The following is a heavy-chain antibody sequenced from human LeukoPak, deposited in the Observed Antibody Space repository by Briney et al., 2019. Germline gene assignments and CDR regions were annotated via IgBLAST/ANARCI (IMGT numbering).Heavy chain of an antibody. J-gene: IGHJ4*02. CDR1: GFTFSSYE. V-gene: IGHV3-48*03. Sequence: PGGSLRLSCAASGFTFSSYEMNWVRQAPGKGLEWVSYISSSGSTIYYADSVKGRFTISRDNAKNTLYLQMNSLRAEDTAVYYCARAPILTGPFDYWGQGTLVTVSS. CDR2: ISSSGSTI. CDR3: ARAPILTGPFDY. D-gene: IGHD3-9*01.